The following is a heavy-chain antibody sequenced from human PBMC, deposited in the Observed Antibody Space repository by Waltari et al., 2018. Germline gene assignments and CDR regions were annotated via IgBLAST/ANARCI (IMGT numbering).Heavy chain of an antibody. CDR3: ARGRKYYYDSSGRVFDY. J-gene: IGHJ4*02. D-gene: IGHD3-22*01. V-gene: IGHV4-31*01. CDR1: GGSISSGGYY. CDR2: IYYSGST. Sequence: QVQLQESGPGLVKPSQTLSLTCTVSGGSISSGGYYWSWIRQHPGKGLEWIGYIYYSGSTSYNPSLKGLVTISVYTSKNQFSLKLSSVTAADTAMYYCARGRKYYYDSSGRVFDYWGQGTLVTVSS.